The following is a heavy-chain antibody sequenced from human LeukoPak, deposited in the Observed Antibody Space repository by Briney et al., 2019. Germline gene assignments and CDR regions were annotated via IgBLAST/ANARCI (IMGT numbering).Heavy chain of an antibody. V-gene: IGHV3-33*01. CDR1: GFTFSSYG. CDR3: ARDYSYGPPDGFDV. D-gene: IGHD3-16*01. CDR2: IWYDGCNK. Sequence: GVSLRLSCAASGFTFSSYGMHWVRQAPGKGLEWVAVIWYDGCNKYYADAVKGRFTISRDNSKNTLYLQMNSLRAEDTAVYYCARDYSYGPPDGFDVWGQGTTVTVFS. J-gene: IGHJ3*01.